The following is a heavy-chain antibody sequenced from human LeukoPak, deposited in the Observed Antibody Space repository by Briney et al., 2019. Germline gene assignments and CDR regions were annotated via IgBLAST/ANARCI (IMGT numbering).Heavy chain of an antibody. V-gene: IGHV4-34*01. CDR1: GGSFSGYY. Sequence: KPSETLSLTCAVYGGSFSGYYWSWIRRPPGKGLEWIGEINHSGSTNYNPSLKSRVTISVDTSKNQFSLKLSSVTAADTAVYYCARAYGSGSYSYYYYGMDVWGQGTTVTVSS. CDR2: INHSGST. D-gene: IGHD3-10*01. CDR3: ARAYGSGSYSYYYYGMDV. J-gene: IGHJ6*02.